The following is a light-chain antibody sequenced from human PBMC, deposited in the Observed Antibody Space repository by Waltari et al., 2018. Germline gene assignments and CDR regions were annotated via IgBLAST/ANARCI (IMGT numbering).Light chain of an antibody. V-gene: IGLV2-23*02. CDR1: SNDIGNSNH. J-gene: IGLJ2*01. Sequence: QPALTQPASVSGSPGQSISISCTGTSNDIGNSNHVCWYQQHPGKVPKLIIYEVTKRPAGISDRFSGSKSGNTASLTISGLQAEDEADYYCLSYASSITFVFGGGTKLSVL. CDR2: EVT. CDR3: LSYASSITFV.